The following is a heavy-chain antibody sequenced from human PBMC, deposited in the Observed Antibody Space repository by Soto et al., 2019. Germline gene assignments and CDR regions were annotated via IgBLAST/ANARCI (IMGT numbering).Heavy chain of an antibody. D-gene: IGHD2-2*01. Sequence: SQTLSLTCAISVDSVSSNSAAWNWIRQSTSRGLEWLGRTYYRSKWYNDCAVSVKSRITINPDTSKNQFSLPLNSVTPEDTAVYSYARAHQHIVVGQDPNPYYYWAQRSLVTVSS. CDR1: VDSVSSNSAA. CDR2: TYYRSKWYN. CDR3: ARAHQHIVVGQDPNPYYY. J-gene: IGHJ4*02. V-gene: IGHV6-1*01.